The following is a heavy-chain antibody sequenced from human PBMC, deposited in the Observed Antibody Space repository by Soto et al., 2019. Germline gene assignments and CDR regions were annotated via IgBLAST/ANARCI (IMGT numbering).Heavy chain of an antibody. CDR1: GFTFSSYA. J-gene: IGHJ4*02. CDR2: ISGSGGST. CDR3: AKAIVVVPAARWYYFDY. D-gene: IGHD2-2*01. Sequence: GGYLRLSCAASGFTFSSYAMSWVRQAPGKGLEWVSAISGSGGSTYYADSVKGRFTISRDNSKNTLYLQMNSLRAEDTAVYYCAKAIVVVPAARWYYFDYWGQGT. V-gene: IGHV3-23*01.